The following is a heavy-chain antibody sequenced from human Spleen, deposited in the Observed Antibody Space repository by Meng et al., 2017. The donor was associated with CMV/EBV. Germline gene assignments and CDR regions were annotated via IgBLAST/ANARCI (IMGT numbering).Heavy chain of an antibody. Sequence: INSGGYYWSWVRQHPGKGLEWIGYIYYSGNTYYNSSLKSRLTISVDTSKNQFSLRLSSVTAADTAVYYCARVRGDIVAVPAAYSFDYWGQGTLVTVSS. CDR1: INSGGYY. V-gene: IGHV4-31*02. CDR3: ARVRGDIVAVPAAYSFDY. D-gene: IGHD2-2*01. J-gene: IGHJ4*02. CDR2: IYYSGNT.